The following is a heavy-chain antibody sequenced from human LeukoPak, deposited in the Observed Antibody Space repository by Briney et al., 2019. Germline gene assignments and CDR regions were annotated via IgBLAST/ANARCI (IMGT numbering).Heavy chain of an antibody. D-gene: IGHD2-15*01. V-gene: IGHV3-23*01. Sequence: PGESLILSCAASGFTFSGYAMNWVRQAPGKGLDWLSVISGSGGTTYYADSVKGRFTISRDNSKNTLYLLMNGLRAEDTAVYYCTKGGSVAVVAASDHWGQGTLVTVSS. CDR3: TKGGSVAVVAASDH. J-gene: IGHJ4*02. CDR2: ISGSGGTT. CDR1: GFTFSGYA.